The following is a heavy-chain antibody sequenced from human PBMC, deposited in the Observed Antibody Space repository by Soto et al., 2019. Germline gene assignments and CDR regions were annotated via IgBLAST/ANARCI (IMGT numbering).Heavy chain of an antibody. CDR3: ARAPMVRGIIYYYGMEG. Sequence: QVQLQESGPGLVKSSQTLSLTCTVSGGSISSDGNYWSWIRQHPGKGLEWIGYIYYSGSTYYNPSLKSLVIISLDTSKNHFSLKMNSLTAAYTAMYYSARAPMVRGIIYYYGMEGWGQGTTFT. J-gene: IGHJ6*02. D-gene: IGHD3-10*01. CDR2: IYYSGST. CDR1: GGSISSDGNY. V-gene: IGHV4-31*01.